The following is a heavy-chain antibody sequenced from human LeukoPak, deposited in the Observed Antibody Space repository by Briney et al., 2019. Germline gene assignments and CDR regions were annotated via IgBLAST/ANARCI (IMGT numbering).Heavy chain of an antibody. CDR3: ARVGKRDAFDI. D-gene: IGHD1-14*01. CDR1: GYTFTSYD. J-gene: IGHJ3*02. V-gene: IGHV1-8*01. Sequence: ASVKVSCKASGYTFTSYDINWVRQATGQGLEWMGWMNPNSGNTGYAQKFQGRVTMTTDTSTSTTYMELRSLRSDDTAVYYCARVGKRDAFDIWGQGTMVTVSS. CDR2: MNPNSGNT.